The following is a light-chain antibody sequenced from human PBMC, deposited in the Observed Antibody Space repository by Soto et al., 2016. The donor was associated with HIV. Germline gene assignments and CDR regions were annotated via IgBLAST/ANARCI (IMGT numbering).Light chain of an antibody. J-gene: IGKJ4*01. V-gene: IGKV1-6*01. CDR2: STS. CDR3: QQSYSTPRT. CDR1: QGIKDE. Sequence: AIQMTQSPSSLSASVGDGVTITCRASQGIKDELAWYQQKSGEAPKLLIYSTSKLGSGVPSRFSGSASGTDFTLTISSLQPEDFATYYCQQSYSTPRTFGGGTKVEIK.